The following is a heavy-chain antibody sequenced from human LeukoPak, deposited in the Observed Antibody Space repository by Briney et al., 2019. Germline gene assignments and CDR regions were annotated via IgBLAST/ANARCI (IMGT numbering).Heavy chain of an antibody. J-gene: IGHJ2*01. Sequence: GSLRLSCAASGFTFSTYWMSWVPHAPGKGLEWIGYIYHSGSTYYNPSLKSRVTISVDRSKNQFSLKLSSVTAADTAVYYCGRGRYYYDSTTVLPHWYFDLWGRGTLVTVSS. CDR2: IYHSGST. CDR3: GRGRYYYDSTTVLPHWYFDL. CDR1: GFTFSTYW. D-gene: IGHD3-22*01. V-gene: IGHV4-4*02.